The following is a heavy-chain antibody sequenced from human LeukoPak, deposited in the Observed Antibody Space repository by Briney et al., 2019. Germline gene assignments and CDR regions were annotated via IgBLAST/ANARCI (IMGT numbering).Heavy chain of an antibody. CDR1: GDSVSTNSAT. J-gene: IGHJ5*01. Sequence: SQTLSLTCAISGDSVSTNSATWTWLRQSPSRGLEWLGRTYYRSKWYNNYAVSMKSRITINPDTSKNQFSLQLNSVTPEDTAVYYCARLVGASWFDSWGQGTLVTVSS. D-gene: IGHD1-26*01. CDR2: TYYRSKWYN. CDR3: ARLVGASWFDS. V-gene: IGHV6-1*01.